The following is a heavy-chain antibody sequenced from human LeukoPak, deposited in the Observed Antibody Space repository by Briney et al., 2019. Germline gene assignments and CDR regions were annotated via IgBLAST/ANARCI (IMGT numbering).Heavy chain of an antibody. CDR2: IEQDGSAK. CDR1: GFTFSTHW. CDR3: VREVYGSDFFDY. J-gene: IGHJ4*02. D-gene: IGHD6-19*01. Sequence: GGSLRLSCAASGFTFSTHWMTWVRQAPGRRLEWVANIEQDGSAKYYVDSVKGRFTISRDNAKRSLFLQMNSLRAEDTAVYYCVREVYGSDFFDYWGRGTLVTVSS. V-gene: IGHV3-7*04.